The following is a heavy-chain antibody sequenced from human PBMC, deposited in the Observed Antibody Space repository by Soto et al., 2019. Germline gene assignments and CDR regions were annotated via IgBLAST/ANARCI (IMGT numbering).Heavy chain of an antibody. D-gene: IGHD1-26*01. CDR3: AGTDRYSGSYRSYAFHI. CDR1: GGTFSSYA. Sequence: ASVKVSCKASGGTFSSYAISWVRPAPGQGLEWMGGIIPIFGTANYAQKFQGRVTITADESTSTAYMELSSLRSEDTAVYYCAGTDRYSGSYRSYAFHIWGQGTMVTVS. J-gene: IGHJ3*02. V-gene: IGHV1-69*13. CDR2: IIPIFGTA.